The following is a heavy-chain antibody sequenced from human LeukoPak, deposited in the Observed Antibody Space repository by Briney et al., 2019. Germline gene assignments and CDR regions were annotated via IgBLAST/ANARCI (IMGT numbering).Heavy chain of an antibody. Sequence: ASVKVSCKASGYTFTSYYMHWVQQSPGQGLEWMGIINPSGGSTSYAQKFQGRVTMTRDTSTSTVYMELSSLRSEDTAVYYCARGYSSGWYTDLIVDFDYWGQGTLVTVSS. CDR3: ARGYSSGWYTDLIVDFDY. CDR2: INPSGGST. CDR1: GYTFTSYY. V-gene: IGHV1-46*01. J-gene: IGHJ4*02. D-gene: IGHD6-19*01.